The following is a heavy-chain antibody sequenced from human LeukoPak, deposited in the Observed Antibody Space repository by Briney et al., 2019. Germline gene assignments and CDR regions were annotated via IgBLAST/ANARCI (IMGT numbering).Heavy chain of an antibody. D-gene: IGHD6-13*01. V-gene: IGHV4-39*07. CDR2: IYHSGST. CDR1: GGSISSNSYY. CDR3: ARAFYSSSWYHKEDFFDY. J-gene: IGHJ4*02. Sequence: SETLSLTCAVSGGSISSNSYYWSWIRQPPGKGLEWIGSIYHSGSTDYKPSLKSRVTISVDTSKNQFSLKLSSVTAEETAVYYCARAFYSSSWYHKEDFFDYWGQGTPVTVSS.